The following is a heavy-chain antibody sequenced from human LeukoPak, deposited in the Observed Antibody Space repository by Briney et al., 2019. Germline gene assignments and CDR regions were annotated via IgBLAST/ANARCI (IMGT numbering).Heavy chain of an antibody. D-gene: IGHD3-16*01. V-gene: IGHV4-34*01. J-gene: IGHJ4*02. Sequence: SETLSLTCAVYGGSFSGYYWSWIRQPPGKGLEWIGSIYYSGSTYYNPSLKSRVTTSVDTSKNQFSLKLPSVTAADTAVYYCARGFGHYFDYWGQGTLVTVSS. CDR1: GGSFSGYY. CDR3: ARGFGHYFDY. CDR2: IYYSGST.